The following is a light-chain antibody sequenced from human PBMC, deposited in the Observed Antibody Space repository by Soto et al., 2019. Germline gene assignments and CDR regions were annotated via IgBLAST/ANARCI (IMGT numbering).Light chain of an antibody. Sequence: DIQMTQSPSSLSASVGDRVTITCRASQNINTYLNWYQQKPGKAPKLLIYAASALQSGVPSRFSGSGSGTDFTLTISSLQPEDCETYYCQLSHSTPLMFGQGTKVDIK. J-gene: IGKJ1*01. CDR2: AAS. V-gene: IGKV1-39*01. CDR3: QLSHSTPLM. CDR1: QNINTY.